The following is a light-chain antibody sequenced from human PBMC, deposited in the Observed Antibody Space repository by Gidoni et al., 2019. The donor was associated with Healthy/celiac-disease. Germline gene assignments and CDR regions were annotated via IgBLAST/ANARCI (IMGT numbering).Light chain of an antibody. CDR2: AAS. V-gene: IGKV1-39*01. J-gene: IGKJ2*04. Sequence: DIQMTQSPSSLSASVGDRVCITCRASQSISSYLNWYQQKPGKAPKLLIYAASSLQSGVPSRFSGSGSGTDFTLTISSLQPEDFATYYCQQSYSTPSSFXQXTKLXIK. CDR3: QQSYSTPSS. CDR1: QSISSY.